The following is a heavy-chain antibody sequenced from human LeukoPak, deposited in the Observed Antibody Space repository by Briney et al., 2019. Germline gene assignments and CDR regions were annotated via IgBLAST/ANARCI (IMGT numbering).Heavy chain of an antibody. CDR3: AKGTHITMIVVGYFDY. D-gene: IGHD3-22*01. Sequence: GRSLRLSCAASGFTFDDYAMHWVRQAPGKGLEWVSGISWNSGSIGYADSVKGRFTISRDNAENSLYLQMNSLRAEDTALYYCAKGTHITMIVVGYFDYWGQGTLVTVSS. V-gene: IGHV3-9*01. CDR1: GFTFDDYA. CDR2: ISWNSGSI. J-gene: IGHJ4*02.